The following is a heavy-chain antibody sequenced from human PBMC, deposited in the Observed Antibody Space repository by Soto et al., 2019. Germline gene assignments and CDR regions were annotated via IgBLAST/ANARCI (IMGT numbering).Heavy chain of an antibody. CDR2: IKQDGSEK. J-gene: IGHJ5*02. CDR1: GFTFSSYW. Sequence: PGGSLRLSCAASGFTFSSYWMSWVRQAPGKGLEWVANIKQDGSEKYYVDSVKGRFTISRDNAKNSLYLQMNSLRAEDTAVYYCARGGVPPRGNWLDPWGQGTLVTVSS. V-gene: IGHV3-7*03. CDR3: ARGGVPPRGNWLDP. D-gene: IGHD1-1*01.